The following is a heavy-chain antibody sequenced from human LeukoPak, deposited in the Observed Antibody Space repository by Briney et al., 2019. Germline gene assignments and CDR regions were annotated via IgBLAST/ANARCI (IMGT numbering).Heavy chain of an antibody. CDR2: ISYDGSNK. Sequence: PGGSLRLSCAASGFTVSSNYMSWVRQAPGKGLEGVAVISYDGSNKYYADSVKGRFTISRDNSKNTLYLQMNSLRAEDTTVYYCARDRIVGATADAFDIWGQGTMVTVSS. J-gene: IGHJ3*02. D-gene: IGHD1-26*01. CDR1: GFTVSSNY. V-gene: IGHV3-30*03. CDR3: ARDRIVGATADAFDI.